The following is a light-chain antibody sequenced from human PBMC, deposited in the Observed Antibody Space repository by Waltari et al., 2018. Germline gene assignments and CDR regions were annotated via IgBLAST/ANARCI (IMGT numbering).Light chain of an antibody. CDR1: SSNIGSSY. Sequence: QSVLTQPPSASGTPGQRVTISCSGSSSNIGSSYVYWYQQLPGTAPKLLIYRSNQRPSGVPARFSGSKSGTSASLAISGLRSEDEADYYCAAWDDSLSVNWVFGGGTKLTVL. CDR3: AAWDDSLSVNWV. V-gene: IGLV1-47*01. J-gene: IGLJ3*02. CDR2: RSN.